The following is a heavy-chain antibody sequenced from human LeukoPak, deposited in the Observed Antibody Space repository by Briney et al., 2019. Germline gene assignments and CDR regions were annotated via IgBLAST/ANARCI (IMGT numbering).Heavy chain of an antibody. Sequence: ASVKVSCKISGYTLSEFSMHWVRQAPGKGLEWIGGFDSEDPETTCAQKLLGRVTMTEDTSTNTAYMELSSLTSEDTATYFCAAYYGTGAPSYWGQGTLVTVSS. CDR2: FDSEDPET. J-gene: IGHJ4*02. CDR3: AAYYGTGAPSY. D-gene: IGHD3-10*01. CDR1: GYTLSEFS. V-gene: IGHV1-24*01.